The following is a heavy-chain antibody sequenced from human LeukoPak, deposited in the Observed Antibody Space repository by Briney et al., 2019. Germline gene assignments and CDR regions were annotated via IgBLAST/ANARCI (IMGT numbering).Heavy chain of an antibody. CDR1: GFTFSNYA. CDR3: AKSSCGSGYCCFDY. D-gene: IGHD6-19*01. V-gene: IGHV3-30*18. CDR2: ISYDGSNK. J-gene: IGHJ4*02. Sequence: GGSLRLSCAASGFTFSNYAMHWVRQAPGKGLEWVAVISYDGSNKYYADSVKGRFTISRDNSKNTLYPQMNSLRAGDTAVYYCAKSSCGSGYCCFDYWGQGTLVTVSS.